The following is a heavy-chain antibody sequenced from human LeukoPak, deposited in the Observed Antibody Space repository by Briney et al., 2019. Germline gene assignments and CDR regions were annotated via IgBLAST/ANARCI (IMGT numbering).Heavy chain of an antibody. CDR1: GFTFSNYG. V-gene: IGHV3-23*01. D-gene: IGHD5-12*01. Sequence: GGSLRLSCAASGFTFSNYGMSWVRQAPGKGLEWVSAISGSGGSTYYADSVKGRFTISRDNSKNTLYLQMNSLRAEDTAVYYCAKDSGYAANGGYFDYWGQGTLVTVSS. CDR2: ISGSGGST. J-gene: IGHJ4*02. CDR3: AKDSGYAANGGYFDY.